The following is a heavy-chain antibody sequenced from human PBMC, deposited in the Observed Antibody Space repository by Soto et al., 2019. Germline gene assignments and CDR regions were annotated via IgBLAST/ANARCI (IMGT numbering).Heavy chain of an antibody. CDR3: AKARGGSWYDFDS. Sequence: DVQLLESGGGLEQPGWSLPLSCAASGFTFSTQAMSWVRQAPGTGLEWVSFISSSGDKTYYAHSVKGGFTISRDNSKNTLYLQMNSRRGEDTAVYYCAKARGGSWYDFDSWGQGTLVTVSS. CDR1: GFTFSTQA. CDR2: ISSSGDKT. D-gene: IGHD6-13*01. V-gene: IGHV3-23*01. J-gene: IGHJ4*02.